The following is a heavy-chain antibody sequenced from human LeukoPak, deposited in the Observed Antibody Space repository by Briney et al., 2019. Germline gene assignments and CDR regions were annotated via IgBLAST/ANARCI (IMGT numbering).Heavy chain of an antibody. V-gene: IGHV3-15*01. J-gene: IGHJ4*02. CDR1: GFTFSNAW. D-gene: IGHD4-17*01. CDR2: IKSKTDGGTT. CDR3: TTEYTISGDYVNDY. Sequence: GGSLRLSCAASGFTFSNAWMSWVRQAPGKGLEWVGRIKSKTDGGTTHYAAPVKGRITISRDDSKNTLYLQMSSLKTEDTAVYYCTTEYTISGDYVNDYWGQGTLVTVSS.